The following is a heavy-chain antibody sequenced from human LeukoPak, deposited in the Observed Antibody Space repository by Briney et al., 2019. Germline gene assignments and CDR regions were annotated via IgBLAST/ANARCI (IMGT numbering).Heavy chain of an antibody. CDR3: ARVDTAMVLDY. Sequence: SETLSLTCTVSGGSISSSSYYWGWIRQPPGKGLEWIGSIYYSGSTYYNPSLKSRVTISVDTSKNQFSLKLSSVTAADTAVYYCARVDTAMVLDYWGQGTLVTISS. CDR2: IYYSGST. CDR1: GGSISSSSYY. V-gene: IGHV4-39*07. D-gene: IGHD5-18*01. J-gene: IGHJ4*02.